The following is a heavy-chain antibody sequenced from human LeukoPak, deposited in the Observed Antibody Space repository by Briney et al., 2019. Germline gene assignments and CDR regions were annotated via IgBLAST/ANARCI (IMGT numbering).Heavy chain of an antibody. D-gene: IGHD2-15*01. CDR2: FYSGGKT. J-gene: IGHJ4*02. V-gene: IGHV3-53*01. CDR1: GFTVSSSY. Sequence: GGSLRLSCAASGFTVSSSYMSWVRQAPGKGLEWVSVFYSGGKTYYTDSVKGRFTISRDNSKNTLYLQMNSLRAEDTAVYYCASRDCSVGRCHFAGADPFDYWGQGTRVTVSS. CDR3: ASRDCSVGRCHFAGADPFDY.